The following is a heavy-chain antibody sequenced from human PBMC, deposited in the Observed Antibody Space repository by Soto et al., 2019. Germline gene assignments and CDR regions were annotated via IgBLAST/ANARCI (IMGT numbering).Heavy chain of an antibody. D-gene: IGHD6-19*01. V-gene: IGHV4-59*01. J-gene: IGHJ4*02. CDR3: ARVRASSGWYVDY. CDR1: GGCSSRCY. CDR2: IYYSGST. Sequence: SETLSHACSVAGGCSSRCYWSWIRQPPGKGLEWIGYIYYSGSTNYNPSLKSRVTISVDTSKNQFSLKLSSVTAADTAVYYCARVRASSGWYVDYWGQGTLVTVSS.